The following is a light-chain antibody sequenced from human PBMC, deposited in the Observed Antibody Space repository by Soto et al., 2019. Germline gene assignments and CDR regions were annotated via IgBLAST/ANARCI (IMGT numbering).Light chain of an antibody. CDR1: QSLLHSNEYNY. CDR2: LGS. J-gene: IGKJ2*01. Sequence: DIVMTQTPLSLPVTPGEPASISCRSSQSLLHSNEYNYVDWYLQKPGQSPQNLIYLGSIRASGVTDRFSGSGSGTDFTLKISRVEAEDVGVYYCMQALQIPHTFGQGTKLEIK. V-gene: IGKV2-28*01. CDR3: MQALQIPHT.